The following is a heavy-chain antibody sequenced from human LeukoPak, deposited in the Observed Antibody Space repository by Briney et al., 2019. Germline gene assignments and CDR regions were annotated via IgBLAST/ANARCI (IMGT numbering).Heavy chain of an antibody. D-gene: IGHD4-23*01. V-gene: IGHV4-59*01. Sequence: MASETLSLTCTVSGGSISSYYWSWIRQPPGKGLEWIGYIYYSGSTNYNPSLKSRVTISVDTSKNQFSLKLSSVTAADTAVYYCARALRGVVTLDYWGQGTLVTVSS. J-gene: IGHJ4*02. CDR1: GGSISSYY. CDR3: ARALRGVVTLDY. CDR2: IYYSGST.